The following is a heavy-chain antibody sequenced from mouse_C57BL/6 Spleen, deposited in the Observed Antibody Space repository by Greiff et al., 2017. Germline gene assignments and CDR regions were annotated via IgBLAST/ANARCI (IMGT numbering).Heavy chain of an antibody. Sequence: EVKLMESGGGLVKPGGSLKFSCAASGFTFSSYAMSWVRQTPEKRLEWVATISDGGSYTYSPDNVKGRFTISRDNAKNNLYLQMSHLKSEDTAMYYCAREGGYGSLDYWGQGTTLTVSS. CDR2: ISDGGSYT. CDR3: AREGGYGSLDY. V-gene: IGHV5-4*01. J-gene: IGHJ2*01. CDR1: GFTFSSYA. D-gene: IGHD1-1*01.